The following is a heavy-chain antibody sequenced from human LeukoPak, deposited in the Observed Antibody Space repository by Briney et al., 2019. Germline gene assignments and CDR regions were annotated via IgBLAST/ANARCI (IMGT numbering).Heavy chain of an antibody. Sequence: SETLSLTCTVSGGSLSSYYWSWVRQPPGKGLEWIGYIYYSGSTNYNPSLKSRGTISVDTSKNQFSLKLSSVTAADTAVYYCAASITMVRGEDWFDPWGQGTLVTVSS. D-gene: IGHD3-10*01. CDR3: AASITMVRGEDWFDP. CDR1: GGSLSSYY. V-gene: IGHV4-59*01. J-gene: IGHJ5*02. CDR2: IYYSGST.